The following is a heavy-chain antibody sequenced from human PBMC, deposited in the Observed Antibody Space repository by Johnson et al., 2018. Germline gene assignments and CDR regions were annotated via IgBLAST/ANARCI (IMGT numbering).Heavy chain of an antibody. CDR3: AKDWFNYYYYGMDG. Sequence: VHLVQSGGGLVQPGRSLRLSCAASGFTFDDYAMHWVRQAPGKGLEWVSGISWNSGSIGDADSVKGRVTISSDNAKNSLYLQMNSLRAEDTALDYCAKDWFNYYYYGMDGWGQGTTVTVSS. J-gene: IGHJ6*02. CDR2: ISWNSGSI. V-gene: IGHV3-9*01. CDR1: GFTFDDYA. D-gene: IGHD3-10*01.